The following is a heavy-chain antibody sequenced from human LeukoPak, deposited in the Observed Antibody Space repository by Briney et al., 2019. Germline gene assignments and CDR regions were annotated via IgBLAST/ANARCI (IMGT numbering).Heavy chain of an antibody. CDR3: ARDSLYYGSGSYLGFDT. V-gene: IGHV1-18*01. J-gene: IGHJ5*02. D-gene: IGHD3-10*01. CDR1: GYTFTRYS. Sequence: ASVKVSCKASGYTFTRYSISWVRQAPGQGLEWMGWISGYNGNTNYAEKLQGRVTMTTDTSTSTVYMELRSLRSDDTAVYYCARDSLYYGSGSYLGFDTWGQGTLVTVSS. CDR2: ISGYNGNT.